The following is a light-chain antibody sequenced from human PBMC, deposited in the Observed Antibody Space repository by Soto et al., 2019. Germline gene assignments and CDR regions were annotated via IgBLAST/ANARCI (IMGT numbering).Light chain of an antibody. V-gene: IGLV1-47*02. CDR1: SSNIGSNY. CDR3: AAWDDSLSGPV. Sequence: QSVLTQQPSASGTPGQRVTISCSGSSSNIGSNYVYWYQQLPGAAPKLLIYLNDQRPSGVPDRFSGSKSGTSASLAISGLRSEDEAEYFCAAWDDSLSGPVFGGGTKLTVL. J-gene: IGLJ2*01. CDR2: LND.